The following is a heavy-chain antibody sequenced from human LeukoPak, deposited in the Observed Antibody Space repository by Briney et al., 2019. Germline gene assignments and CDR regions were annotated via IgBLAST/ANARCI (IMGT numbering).Heavy chain of an antibody. D-gene: IGHD6-19*01. CDR2: ISSSSSYI. CDR3: ARDARIAVAGTGYFQH. J-gene: IGHJ1*01. Sequence: PGGSLRLSCAASGFTFSSYSMNWVRQAPGKGLEWVSSISSSSSYIYYADSVKGRFTISRDNAKNSLYLQMNSLRAEDTAVYYCARDARIAVAGTGYFQHWGQGTLVIVSS. V-gene: IGHV3-21*01. CDR1: GFTFSSYS.